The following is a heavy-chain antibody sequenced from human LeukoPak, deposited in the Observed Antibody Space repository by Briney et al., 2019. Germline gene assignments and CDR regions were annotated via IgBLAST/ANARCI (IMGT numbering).Heavy chain of an antibody. CDR3: ARAPPYYDILTGYSRNNWFDP. D-gene: IGHD3-9*01. CDR1: GGTFSSYA. CDR2: IIPIFGTA. Sequence: SVKVSCKASGGTFSSYAISWVRQAPGQGLEWMGGIIPIFGTANYAQEFQGRVTITADKSTSTAYMELSSLRSEDTAVYYCARAPPYYDILTGYSRNNWFDPWGQGTLVTVSS. J-gene: IGHJ5*02. V-gene: IGHV1-69*06.